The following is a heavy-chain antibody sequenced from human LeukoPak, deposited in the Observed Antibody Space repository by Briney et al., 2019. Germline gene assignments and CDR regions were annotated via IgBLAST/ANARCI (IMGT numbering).Heavy chain of an antibody. D-gene: IGHD4-17*01. J-gene: IGHJ4*02. Sequence: SETLSLTCTVSGGSISRGDYHWSWIRQPPGKGLEWIGYIYYSGNTYHNPSLKSRVTISEDRSKNQFSLKLSSVTAADKAVYYCARGGGVTIDYWGQGTLVTVSS. CDR2: IYYSGNT. V-gene: IGHV4-30-2*01. CDR3: ARGGGVTIDY. CDR1: GGSISRGDYH.